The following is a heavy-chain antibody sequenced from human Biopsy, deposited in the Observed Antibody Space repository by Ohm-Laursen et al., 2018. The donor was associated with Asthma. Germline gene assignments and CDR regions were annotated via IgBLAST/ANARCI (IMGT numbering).Heavy chain of an antibody. Sequence: SLRLSCAASRFAVSRDHMFWVRQAPGKGLEWVSVIYSGGTSHTADSVRGRFTISRDYSKNTLYLQRHSLRAEDTAVYYCARGDSSNWSHYYFDYWGQGTLVTVSP. J-gene: IGHJ4*02. CDR2: IYSGGTS. V-gene: IGHV3-53*01. D-gene: IGHD3-22*01. CDR3: ARGDSSNWSHYYFDY. CDR1: RFAVSRDH.